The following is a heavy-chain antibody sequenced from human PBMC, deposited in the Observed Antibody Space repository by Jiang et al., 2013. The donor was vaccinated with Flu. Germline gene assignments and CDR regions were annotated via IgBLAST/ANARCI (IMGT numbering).Heavy chain of an antibody. J-gene: IGHJ5*02. CDR3: ARRGLNFDSSGDENWFDP. CDR2: IYPGDSDT. Sequence: GAEVKKPGESLKISCKGSGYSFTSYWIGWVRQMPGKGLEWMGIIYPGDSDTRYSPSFQGQVTISADKSISTAYLQWSSLKASDTAMYYCARRGLNFDSSGDENWFDPWGQGTLVTVSS. V-gene: IGHV5-51*01. CDR1: GYSFTSYW. D-gene: IGHD3-22*01.